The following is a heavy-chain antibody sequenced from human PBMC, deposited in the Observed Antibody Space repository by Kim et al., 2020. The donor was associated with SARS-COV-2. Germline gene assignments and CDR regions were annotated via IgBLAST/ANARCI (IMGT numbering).Heavy chain of an antibody. Sequence: SVKVSCKASRGTFSSYAISWVRQAPGQGLEWMGGIIPIFGTANYAQKFQGRVTITADESTSTAYMELSSLRSEDTAVYYCARALNSYGLGAYYYGMDVWGQGTTVTVSS. CDR1: RGTFSSYA. CDR3: ARALNSYGLGAYYYGMDV. V-gene: IGHV1-69*13. D-gene: IGHD5-18*01. CDR2: IIPIFGTA. J-gene: IGHJ6*02.